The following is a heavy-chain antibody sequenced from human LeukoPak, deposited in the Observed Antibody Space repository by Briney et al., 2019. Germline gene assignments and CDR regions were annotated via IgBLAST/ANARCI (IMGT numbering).Heavy chain of an antibody. J-gene: IGHJ5*02. V-gene: IGHV4-38-2*02. CDR3: ARDFFGRAAGTGNWFDP. Sequence: SETLSLTCSVSGYSLTSSYYWGWIRQSPGKGLEWVGSVYHDGSTYYNPSLKSRVTVSVDTSKNQISLSLSSVTATDTAVYFCARDFFGRAAGTGNWFDPWGQGTLVTVSS. D-gene: IGHD6-13*01. CDR2: VYHDGST. CDR1: GYSLTSSYY.